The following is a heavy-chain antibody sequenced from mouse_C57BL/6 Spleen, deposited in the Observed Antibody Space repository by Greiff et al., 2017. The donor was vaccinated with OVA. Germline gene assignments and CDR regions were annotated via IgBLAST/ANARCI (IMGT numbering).Heavy chain of an antibody. D-gene: IGHD1-1*01. CDR3: ARHGGITTPLYAMDY. Sequence: VKVVESGPGLVAPSQSLSITCTVSGFSLTSYGVHWVRQPPGKGLEWLVVIWSDGSSTYNSALKSRLSISKDNSKSQVFLKMNSLQTDDTAMYYCARHGGITTPLYAMDYWGQGTSVTVSS. CDR2: IWSDGSS. CDR1: GFSLTSYG. V-gene: IGHV2-6-1*01. J-gene: IGHJ4*01.